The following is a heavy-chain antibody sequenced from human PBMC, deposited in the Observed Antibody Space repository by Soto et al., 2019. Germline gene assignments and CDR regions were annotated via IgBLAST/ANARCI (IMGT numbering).Heavy chain of an antibody. V-gene: IGHV3-64*01. D-gene: IGHD2-2*01. CDR3: ARAGNHGVPRPYQLQPVDY. J-gene: IGHJ4*02. CDR2: ISSNGGST. Sequence: EVQLVESGGGLVQPGGSLRLSCAASGFTFSSYAMHWVRQAPGKGLEYVSAISSNGGSTYYANSVKGRFTISRDNSKNTLYLQMGSLRAEDMAVYYCARAGNHGVPRPYQLQPVDYWGQGTLVTVSS. CDR1: GFTFSSYA.